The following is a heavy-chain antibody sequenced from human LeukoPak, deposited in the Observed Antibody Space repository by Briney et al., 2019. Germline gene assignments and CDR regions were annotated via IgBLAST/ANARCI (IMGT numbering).Heavy chain of an antibody. D-gene: IGHD2-15*01. CDR3: ARASVVAARYYYMDV. Sequence: ASVKVSSKASGYTFTSYYMHWVRQAPGQGLEWMVIINPSGGSTSYAQKFQGRVTITTDESTSTAYMELSSLRSEDTAVYYCARASVVAARYYYMDVWGKGTTVTVSS. CDR1: GYTFTSYY. CDR2: INPSGGST. V-gene: IGHV1-46*01. J-gene: IGHJ6*03.